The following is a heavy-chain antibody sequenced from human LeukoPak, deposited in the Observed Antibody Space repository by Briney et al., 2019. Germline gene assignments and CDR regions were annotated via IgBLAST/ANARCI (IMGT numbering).Heavy chain of an antibody. D-gene: IGHD5-18*01. CDR2: ISYDGSNE. Sequence: GGSLSLSCAASGFTFSSYAMHWVRQAPGKGLEWVAVISYDGSNEYYADSVKGRFTISRDNSKNTLYLQMNSLRAEDTAVYYCARDGGYSYGPFDYWGQGTLVTVSS. V-gene: IGHV3-30-3*01. J-gene: IGHJ4*02. CDR3: ARDGGYSYGPFDY. CDR1: GFTFSSYA.